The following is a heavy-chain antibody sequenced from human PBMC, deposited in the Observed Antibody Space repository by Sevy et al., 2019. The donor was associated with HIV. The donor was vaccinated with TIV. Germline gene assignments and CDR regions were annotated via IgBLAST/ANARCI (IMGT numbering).Heavy chain of an antibody. Sequence: GGSLRLSCAASGFYVNSNYMTWVSQAPGKGLEAVSVIYSDETTYHADSVKDRFTISRDNSKNMLYLQMSSLRAEDTAIYYCARGKSGYGYALNYWGQGTLVTVSS. J-gene: IGHJ4*02. CDR3: ARGKSGYGYALNY. D-gene: IGHD5-18*01. V-gene: IGHV3-66*01. CDR2: IYSDETT. CDR1: GFYVNSNY.